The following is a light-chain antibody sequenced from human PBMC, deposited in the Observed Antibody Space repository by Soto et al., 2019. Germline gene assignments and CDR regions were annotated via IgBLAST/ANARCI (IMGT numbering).Light chain of an antibody. V-gene: IGKV3-20*01. J-gene: IGKJ1*01. CDR2: GAS. CDR3: QQYGDSPET. Sequence: EIVLTQSPGTLSLSPGERATLSCMASQSVASNYLAWYQLKPGQAPRLLIYGASSRATGIPDRFGGSGSGTDFTLTISRLEPEDFAVYFCQQYGDSPETFGQGTKVEIK. CDR1: QSVASNY.